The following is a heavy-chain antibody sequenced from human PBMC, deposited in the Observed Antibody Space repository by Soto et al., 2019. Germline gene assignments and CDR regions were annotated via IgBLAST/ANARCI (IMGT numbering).Heavy chain of an antibody. CDR1: GFSLLTSGVG. D-gene: IGHD4-17*01. Sequence: QITLKESGPTLVKPTQTLTLTCTFSGFSLLTSGVGVGWIRQPPGKALEWLALIYWDGDRRYSPSLKSRLTITKDTSKNQVVLTMTNMDPVDTATYYCVKYGDYFSSNWFDPWGQGTLVTVSS. J-gene: IGHJ5*02. V-gene: IGHV2-5*02. CDR2: IYWDGDR. CDR3: VKYGDYFSSNWFDP.